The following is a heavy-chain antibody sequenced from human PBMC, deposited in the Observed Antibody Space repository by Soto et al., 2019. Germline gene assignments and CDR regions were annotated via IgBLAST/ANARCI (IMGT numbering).Heavy chain of an antibody. D-gene: IGHD3-10*01. CDR3: AKESLWFGELLFSVFGMDV. J-gene: IGHJ6*02. CDR2: ISGSGGST. Sequence: PGGSLRLSCAASGFTFSSYAMSWVRQAPGKGLEWVSAISGSGGSTYYADSVKGRFTISRDNSKNTLYLQMNSLRAEDTAVYYCAKESLWFGELLFSVFGMDVWGQGTTVTVSS. V-gene: IGHV3-23*01. CDR1: GFTFSSYA.